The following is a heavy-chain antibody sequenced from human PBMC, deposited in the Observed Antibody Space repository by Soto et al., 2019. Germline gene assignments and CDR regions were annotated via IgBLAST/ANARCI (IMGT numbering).Heavy chain of an antibody. CDR2: IWYDGSNK. V-gene: IGHV3-33*01. CDR1: GFTFSSYG. J-gene: IGHJ4*02. D-gene: IGHD2-15*01. CDR3: ARDQGAGWFDY. Sequence: QVQLVESGGGVVQPGRSLRLSCAASGFTFSSYGMHWVRQAPGKGLEWVAVIWYDGSNKYYADSVKGRFTISRDNSKNTLYRQMNSLRAEDTAVYYCARDQGAGWFDYWGQGTLVSVSS.